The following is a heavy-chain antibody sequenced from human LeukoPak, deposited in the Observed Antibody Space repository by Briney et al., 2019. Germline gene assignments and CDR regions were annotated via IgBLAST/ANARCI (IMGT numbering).Heavy chain of an antibody. D-gene: IGHD3-9*01. J-gene: IGHJ4*02. CDR1: GFTFSSYA. V-gene: IGHV3-23*01. CDR3: ARVVHDILTHYDYCFDY. CDR2: ISGSGGST. Sequence: GGSLRLSCAASGFTFSSYAMSWVRQAPGKGLEWVSAISGSGGSTYYADSVKGRFTISRDNSKNTLYLQMNSLRAEDTAVYYCARVVHDILTHYDYCFDYWGQGTLVTVSS.